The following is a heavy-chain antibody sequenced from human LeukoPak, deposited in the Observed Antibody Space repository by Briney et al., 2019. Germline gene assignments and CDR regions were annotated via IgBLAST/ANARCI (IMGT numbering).Heavy chain of an antibody. CDR3: AKDIANGDYGAFDI. J-gene: IGHJ3*02. CDR1: GFTFSSYG. Sequence: PGGSLRLSCAASGFTFSSYGMHWVRQAPGKGLEWVAFIRYDGSNKYYADSVKGRFTISRDNSKNSLYLQMNSLRAEDTALYYCAKDIANGDYGAFDIWGQGTMVTVSS. CDR2: IRYDGSNK. V-gene: IGHV3-30*02. D-gene: IGHD4-17*01.